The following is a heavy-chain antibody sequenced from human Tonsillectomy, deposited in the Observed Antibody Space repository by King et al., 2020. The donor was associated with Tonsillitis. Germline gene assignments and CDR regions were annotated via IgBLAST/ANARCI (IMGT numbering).Heavy chain of an antibody. D-gene: IGHD2-2*01. CDR1: GFTFSSYS. CDR3: ARDCSTTSCSAWHAFDI. CDR2: ISSSSAV. Sequence: VQLVESGGGLVQPGGSLRLSCAASGFTFSSYSMNWVRQAPGKGLEWVSYISSSSAVYYSDSMKSRFTISRDNAKNSLYLQMNSLRDEDTAVYYCARDCSTTSCSAWHAFDIWGQGTMVTVSS. V-gene: IGHV3-48*02. J-gene: IGHJ3*02.